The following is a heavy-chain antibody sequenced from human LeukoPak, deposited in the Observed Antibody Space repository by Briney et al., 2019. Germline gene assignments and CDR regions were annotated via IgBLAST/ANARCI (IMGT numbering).Heavy chain of an antibody. CDR3: AGLYSGYDEKLDY. J-gene: IGHJ4*02. V-gene: IGHV4-31*03. D-gene: IGHD5-12*01. CDR2: IYYSGST. CDR1: GGSISSGGYY. Sequence: SETLSLTCTVFGGSISSGGYYWSWIRQHPGKGLEWIGYIYYSGSTYYNPSLKSRVTISVDTSKNQFSLKLSSVTAADTAVYYCAGLYSGYDEKLDYWGQGTLVTVSS.